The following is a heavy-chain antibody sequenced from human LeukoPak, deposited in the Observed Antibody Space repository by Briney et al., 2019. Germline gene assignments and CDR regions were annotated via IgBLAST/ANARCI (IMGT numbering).Heavy chain of an antibody. CDR1: GGSISSGGYY. CDR2: IYHSGST. V-gene: IGHV4-30-2*02. J-gene: IGHJ3*02. CDR3: ARIDYCSSTSCYAFDI. D-gene: IGHD2-2*01. Sequence: SETLSLTCTVSGGSISSGGYYWSWIRQPPGKGLEWIGYIYHSGSTYYNPSLKSRVTISVDRSKNQFSLKLSSVTAADTAVYYCARIDYCSSTSCYAFDIWGQGTMVTVSS.